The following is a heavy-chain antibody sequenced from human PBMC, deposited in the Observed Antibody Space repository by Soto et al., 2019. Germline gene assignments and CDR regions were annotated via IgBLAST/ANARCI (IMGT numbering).Heavy chain of an antibody. D-gene: IGHD3-10*01. CDR2: IYYSGST. V-gene: IGHV4-59*01. CDR1: GGYISSEY. CDR3: ARYVSGSSVFAMDV. Sequence: SETLSLTCTVSGGYISSEYWSWIRQPPGKGLEWIGCIYYSGSTSYNPSLKSRVVISVDTSRNQFSLNLTSVTAADTAIYYCARYVSGSSVFAMDVWGQGTTVTVSS. J-gene: IGHJ6*02.